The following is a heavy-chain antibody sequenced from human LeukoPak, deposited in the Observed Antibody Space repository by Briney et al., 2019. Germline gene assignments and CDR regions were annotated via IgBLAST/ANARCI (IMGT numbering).Heavy chain of an antibody. Sequence: QTLSLTCAISGDSVSSNSATWNWIRQSPSRGLEWLGRTFYRSKWYNEYAVSVKSRIIVNPDTSTNHFSLQLNSVTPEDTAVYYCARYVTGAFDIWGLGTIVTVSS. CDR3: ARYVTGAFDI. CDR2: TFYRSKWYN. V-gene: IGHV6-1*01. J-gene: IGHJ3*02. D-gene: IGHD2-21*02. CDR1: GDSVSSNSAT.